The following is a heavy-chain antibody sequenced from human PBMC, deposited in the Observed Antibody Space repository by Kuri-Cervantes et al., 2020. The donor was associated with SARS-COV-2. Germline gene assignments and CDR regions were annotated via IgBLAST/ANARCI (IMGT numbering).Heavy chain of an antibody. CDR2: INHSGST. D-gene: IGHD2-2*01. Sequence: SQTLSLTCAVYGGSFSGYYWSWIRQPPGKGLEWIGEINHSGSTNYNPSLKSRVTISVDTSKNQFSLKLSSVTAADTAVYYCARASVVPAAYPTFDYWGQGTLVTVSS. CDR1: GGSFSGYY. CDR3: ARASVVPAAYPTFDY. V-gene: IGHV4-34*01. J-gene: IGHJ4*02.